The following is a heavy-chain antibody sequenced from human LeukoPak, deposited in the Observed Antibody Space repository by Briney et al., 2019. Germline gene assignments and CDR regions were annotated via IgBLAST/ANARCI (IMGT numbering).Heavy chain of an antibody. Sequence: GGSLRLSCAASGFTFSSYSTTWVRQAPGKGLEWVSSISSSSSYIYYADSVKGRFTISRDNAKNSLYLQMNSLRAEDTAVYYCARDLDGYSGYLRGYSYGYVYAFDIWGQGTMVTVSS. J-gene: IGHJ3*02. V-gene: IGHV3-21*01. CDR2: ISSSSSYI. CDR3: ARDLDGYSGYLRGYSYGYVYAFDI. CDR1: GFTFSSYS. D-gene: IGHD5-18*01.